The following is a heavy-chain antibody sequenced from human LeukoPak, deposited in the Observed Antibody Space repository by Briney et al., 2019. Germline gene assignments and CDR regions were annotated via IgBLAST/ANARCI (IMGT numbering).Heavy chain of an antibody. CDR2: INSDGSST. CDR1: GFTFSNYW. V-gene: IGHV3-74*01. Sequence: PGGSLRLSRAASGFTFSNYWMHWVRQAPGKGLVWVSRINSDGSSTTSAGSVKGRFTISRDNAKNTLYLQMNSLRAEDTAVYYCAKGGATVIDYWGQGTLVTVSS. J-gene: IGHJ4*02. CDR3: AKGGATVIDY. D-gene: IGHD4-17*01.